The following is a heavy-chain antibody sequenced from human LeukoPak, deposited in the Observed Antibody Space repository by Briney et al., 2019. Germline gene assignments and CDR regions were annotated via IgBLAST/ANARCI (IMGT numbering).Heavy chain of an antibody. CDR2: ISVYNGYT. CDR3: ARGGRWELPRPYAFDI. D-gene: IGHD1-26*01. V-gene: IGHV1-18*01. Sequence: ASVKVSCKASGYTFTSYGISWVRQAPGQGLEWMGWISVYNGYTNYAQNLQGRVTMTTDTSTSTAYMELRSLRSDDTAVYYCARGGRWELPRPYAFDIWGQGTMVTVSS. CDR1: GYTFTSYG. J-gene: IGHJ3*02.